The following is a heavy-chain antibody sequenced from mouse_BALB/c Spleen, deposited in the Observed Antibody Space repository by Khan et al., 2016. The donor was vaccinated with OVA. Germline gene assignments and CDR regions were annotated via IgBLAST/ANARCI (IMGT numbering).Heavy chain of an antibody. V-gene: IGHV1S81*02. CDR3: TIGNYPYYVMDY. CDR2: INPTNGDT. D-gene: IGHD2-1*01. J-gene: IGHJ4*01. CDR1: GYTFTSYW. Sequence: QVQLQQPGAELVKPGASVKLSCKASGYTFTSYWMHWVKLRPGQGFEWIGEINPTNGDTNYNEKFKRKATLTVDKSSTTAYMQISSLTSEDSAVYCCTIGNYPYYVMDYWGQGTSVTVSS.